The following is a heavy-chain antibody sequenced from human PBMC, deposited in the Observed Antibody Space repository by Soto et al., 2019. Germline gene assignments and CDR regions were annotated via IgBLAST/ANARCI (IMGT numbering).Heavy chain of an antibody. Sequence: ASVKVSCKASGYTFTSYYMHWVRQAPGQGLEWMGIINPSGGSTSYAQKFQGRVTMTRDTSTSTVYMELSSLRSEDTAVYYCARVGIAVAGIGYYFDYWGQGTLVTVSS. V-gene: IGHV1-46*01. CDR3: ARVGIAVAGIGYYFDY. CDR1: GYTFTSYY. J-gene: IGHJ4*02. D-gene: IGHD6-19*01. CDR2: INPSGGST.